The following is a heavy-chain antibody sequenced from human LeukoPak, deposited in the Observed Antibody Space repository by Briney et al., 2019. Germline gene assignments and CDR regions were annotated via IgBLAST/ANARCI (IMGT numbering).Heavy chain of an antibody. D-gene: IGHD3-16*01. J-gene: IGHJ4*02. CDR3: AARDCSRTSCYAGVFDY. V-gene: IGHV3-53*01. Sequence: GGSLRLSCAASGLTVSSKHMSWVRQAPGKGLEWVSVVYRGGTTNYAESVKGRFTISRDDSKNTLHLQMNGLRAEDTAVYYCAARDCSRTSCYAGVFDYWGQGTLVSVS. CDR2: VYRGGTT. CDR1: GLTVSSKH.